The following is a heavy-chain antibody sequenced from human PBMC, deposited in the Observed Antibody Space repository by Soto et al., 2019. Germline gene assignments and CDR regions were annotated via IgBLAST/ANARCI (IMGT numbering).Heavy chain of an antibody. V-gene: IGHV4-39*01. Sequence: SETLSLTCTVSGGSISSSSYYWGWIRQPPGKGLEWIGSIYYSGSTYYNPSLKSRVTISVDTSMNQFSLKLSSVTAADMAVYYCARHGVGLLWFGELLRDRNWFDPWGQGTLVTVSS. D-gene: IGHD3-10*01. CDR1: GGSISSSSYY. CDR3: ARHGVGLLWFGELLRDRNWFDP. CDR2: IYYSGST. J-gene: IGHJ5*02.